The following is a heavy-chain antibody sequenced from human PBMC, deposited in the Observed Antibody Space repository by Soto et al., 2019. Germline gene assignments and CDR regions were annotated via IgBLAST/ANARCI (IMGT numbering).Heavy chain of an antibody. CDR3: ARLNDDILTGHRFHFDY. CDR2: IYYSGST. V-gene: IGHV4-59*08. CDR1: GGSISSYS. J-gene: IGHJ4*02. D-gene: IGHD3-9*01. Sequence: PSETLSLTCTVSGGSISSYSGSWIRQPPGKGLEWIGYIYYSGSTNYNSSLKSRVTISVDTSKNLFSLKLSSVTAADTAVYYCARLNDDILTGHRFHFDYWGQGTLVTVSS.